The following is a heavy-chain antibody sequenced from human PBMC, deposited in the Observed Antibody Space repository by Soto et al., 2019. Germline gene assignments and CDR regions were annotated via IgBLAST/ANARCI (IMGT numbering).Heavy chain of an antibody. CDR2: IYYSGST. CDR3: ARRQYDYIWVSYQLDYYYYYCRVD. V-gene: IGHV4-59*01. J-gene: IGHJ6*03. Sequence: PSETLTLTCAVSGGSISSYYWSWIPQPPGKGLEWIGYIYYSGSTNYNPSLKSRVTISVDTSKNQFSLKLSSVTAADTAVYYCARRQYDYIWVSYQLDYYYYYCRVDWRKGTTVTVS. CDR1: GGSISSYY. D-gene: IGHD3-16*02.